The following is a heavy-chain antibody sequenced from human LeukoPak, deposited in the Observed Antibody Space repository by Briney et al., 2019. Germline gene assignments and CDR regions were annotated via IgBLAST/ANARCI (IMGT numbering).Heavy chain of an antibody. J-gene: IGHJ4*02. D-gene: IGHD6-19*01. V-gene: IGHV3-23*01. Sequence: GGSLRLSCAASGFTFSSYAMSWVRQAPGKGLEWVSSISGGGETTHYAESVKGRFTISRDNSKNTLYLQMNSLRVEDTAIYYCAKATIEQWLVKVDSFDSWGQGSLVTISS. CDR3: AKATIEQWLVKVDSFDS. CDR1: GFTFSSYA. CDR2: ISGGGETT.